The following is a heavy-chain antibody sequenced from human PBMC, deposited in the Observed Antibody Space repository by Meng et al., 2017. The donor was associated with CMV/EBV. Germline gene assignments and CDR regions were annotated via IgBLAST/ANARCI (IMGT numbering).Heavy chain of an antibody. Sequence: SGYTFTGYYMHWVRQAPGQGLEWMGWINPNSGGTNYAQKFQGRVTMTRDTSISTAYMELSRLRSDDTTVYYCARDPGIAVAGSFDPWGQGTLVTVSS. CDR3: ARDPGIAVAGSFDP. J-gene: IGHJ5*02. CDR2: INPNSGGT. D-gene: IGHD6-19*01. V-gene: IGHV1-2*02. CDR1: GYTFTGYY.